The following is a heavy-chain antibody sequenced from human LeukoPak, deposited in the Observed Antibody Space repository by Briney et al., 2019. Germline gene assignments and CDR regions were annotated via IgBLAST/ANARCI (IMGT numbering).Heavy chain of an antibody. J-gene: IGHJ4*02. CDR2: ISGSGGST. Sequence: GGSLRLSCAASGFTFSSYAMSWVRQAPGKGLEWVSAISGSGGSTYYADSVKGRLTISRDNSKNTLYLQMNSLRAEDTAVYYCARDGVGATPFLDYWGQGTLVTVSS. V-gene: IGHV3-23*01. CDR1: GFTFSSYA. D-gene: IGHD1-26*01. CDR3: ARDGVGATPFLDY.